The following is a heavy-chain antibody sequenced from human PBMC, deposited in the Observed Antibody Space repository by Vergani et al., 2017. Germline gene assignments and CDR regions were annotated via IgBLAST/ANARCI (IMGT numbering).Heavy chain of an antibody. D-gene: IGHD2-2*03. V-gene: IGHV3-9*01. CDR1: GFTFDDYA. J-gene: IGHJ6*03. CDR3: AKVDIYYYXMDV. CDR2: ISWNSGSI. Sequence: EVQLVESGGGLVQPGRSLRLSCAASGFTFDDYAMHWVRQAPGKGLEWVSGISWNSGSIGYADSVKGRFTISRDNAKNSLYLQMNSLRAEDTALYYCAKVDIYYYXMDVWGKGTTVTVSS.